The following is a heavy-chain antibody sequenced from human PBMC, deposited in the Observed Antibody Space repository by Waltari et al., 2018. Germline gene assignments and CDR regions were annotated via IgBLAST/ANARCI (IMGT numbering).Heavy chain of an antibody. CDR2: ISPNSGDT. D-gene: IGHD2-2*01. Sequence: QVQLVQSGAEVKKPGASVKVSCKASGYTFTEYYIHWVRQAPGQGLEWMGWISPNSGDTKFAQRFQGRVTMTRDTSISTAYMELSRLTSDYTAVYYCARGSRYCTSTTCPSSAFDVWGQGTTVTVSS. CDR1: GYTFTEYY. V-gene: IGHV1-2*02. CDR3: ARGSRYCTSTTCPSSAFDV. J-gene: IGHJ6*02.